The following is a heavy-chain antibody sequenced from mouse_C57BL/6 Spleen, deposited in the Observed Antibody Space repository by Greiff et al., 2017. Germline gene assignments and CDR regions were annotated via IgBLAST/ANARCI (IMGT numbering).Heavy chain of an antibody. CDR3: ARKGGKIVYYDYVDEGFDY. Sequence: EVQLQQSGPELVKPGASVKMSCKASGYTFTDYNMHWVKQSHGKSLEWIGYINPNNGGTSYNQKFKGKATLTVNKSSSTAYMELRSLTSEDSAVYYCARKGGKIVYYDYVDEGFDYWGQGTTLTVSS. D-gene: IGHD2-4*01. CDR2: INPNNGGT. CDR1: GYTFTDYN. V-gene: IGHV1-22*01. J-gene: IGHJ2*01.